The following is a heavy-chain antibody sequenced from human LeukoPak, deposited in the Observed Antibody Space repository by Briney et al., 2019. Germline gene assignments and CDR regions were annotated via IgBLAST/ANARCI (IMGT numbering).Heavy chain of an antibody. D-gene: IGHD2-2*01. CDR1: GFTFSSYA. CDR2: ISGNGGST. V-gene: IGHV3-64D*09. CDR3: VKGWCSSTSCTSHFDF. J-gene: IGHJ4*02. Sequence: GGSLRLPCSASGFTFSSYAIHWVRQAPGKGLEYVSAISGNGGSTYYADSVKGRFTISRDNSKNTLYLQMSNLRTEDTAVYYCVKGWCSSTSCTSHFDFWGQGTLVTVSS.